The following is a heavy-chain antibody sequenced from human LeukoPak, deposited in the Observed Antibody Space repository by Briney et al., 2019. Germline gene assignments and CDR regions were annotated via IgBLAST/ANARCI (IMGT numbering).Heavy chain of an antibody. CDR3: AGSAAVDYYYYYMDV. CDR1: GGTFSSYA. D-gene: IGHD2-2*01. Sequence: SVKVSCKASGGTFSSYAISWVRQAPGQGLEWMGGIIPIFGTANYAQKFQGRVTITTDESTSTAYMELSSLRTEDTAVYYCAGSAAVDYYYYYMDVWGKGTTVTVSS. J-gene: IGHJ6*03. CDR2: IIPIFGTA. V-gene: IGHV1-69*05.